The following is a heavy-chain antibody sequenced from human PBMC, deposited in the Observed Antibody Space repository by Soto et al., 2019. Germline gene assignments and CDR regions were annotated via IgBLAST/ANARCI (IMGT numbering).Heavy chain of an antibody. V-gene: IGHV4-59*01. CDR2: IYYTGST. Sequence: PSETLSLTCTVSGASISGFYWSWIRQPPGKGLEWIGHIYYTGSTNYNPSLMSRVNISVDTSKNQFSLNLNSVTAADTAVYYCARRRDGYTGVWFDPWGQGTLVPSPQ. CDR1: GASISGFY. D-gene: IGHD5-12*01. CDR3: ARRRDGYTGVWFDP. J-gene: IGHJ5*02.